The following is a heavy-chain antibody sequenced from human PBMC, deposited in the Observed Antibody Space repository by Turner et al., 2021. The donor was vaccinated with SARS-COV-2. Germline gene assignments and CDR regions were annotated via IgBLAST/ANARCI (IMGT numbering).Heavy chain of an antibody. CDR1: GFTFSSYG. J-gene: IGHJ4*02. CDR2: IWYDGSNR. Sequence: APPVESVGGVLLPGTALRLSCAASGFTFSSYGMHWVRQAPGKGPEWVAVIWYDGSNRYYADSVKGRFTNSSDNSKNTLYLQMNSLRAEDMAVYYCARAVAAEWDLDYWGQGTLVTVSS. D-gene: IGHD6-19*01. CDR3: ARAVAAEWDLDY. V-gene: IGHV3-33*01.